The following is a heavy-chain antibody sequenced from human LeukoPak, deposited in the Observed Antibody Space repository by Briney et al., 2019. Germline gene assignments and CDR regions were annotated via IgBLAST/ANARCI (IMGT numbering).Heavy chain of an antibody. V-gene: IGHV1-69*01. J-gene: IGHJ4*02. D-gene: IGHD3-9*01. CDR1: GGTFSSYA. Sequence: SVKVSCKASGGTFSSYAISWVRQAPGQGLEWMGGIIPIFGTANYAQKFQGRVTITADESTSTAYMELSSLRSEDTAVYYCARGDILTGYRLDYWGQGTLVTVSS. CDR3: ARGDILTGYRLDY. CDR2: IIPIFGTA.